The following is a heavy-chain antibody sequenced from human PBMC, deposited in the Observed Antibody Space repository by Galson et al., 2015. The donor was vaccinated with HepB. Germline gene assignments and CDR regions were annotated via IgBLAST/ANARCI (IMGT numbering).Heavy chain of an antibody. CDR2: IRSKASSHAT. V-gene: IGHV3-73*01. Sequence: SLRLSCAASGFTSSGSAIHWVRQASGKGLEWVGRIRSKASSHATAYAASPKGRFTISRDDSKNTAYLHMNRLKTEDTAVYYCTRLGDFSGYSSSWGQGTLVTVSS. D-gene: IGHD2-2*01. J-gene: IGHJ4*02. CDR1: GFTSSGSA. CDR3: TRLGDFSGYSSS.